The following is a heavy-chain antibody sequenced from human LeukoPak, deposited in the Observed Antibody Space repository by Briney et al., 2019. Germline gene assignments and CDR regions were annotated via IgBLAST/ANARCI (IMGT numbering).Heavy chain of an antibody. CDR2: IYYSGST. J-gene: IGHJ3*02. V-gene: IGHV4-30-4*08. CDR3: ARRRYPDVPSGAFDI. Sequence: SETLSLTCTVSGGSITSGDYHWSWIRQPPGKGLEWIGHIYYSGSTYYDPSLKSRVTISVDTSKSQFYVKLRSVTAADTAVYYCARRRYPDVPSGAFDIWGQGTVVTVSA. CDR1: GGSITSGDYH. D-gene: IGHD3-9*01.